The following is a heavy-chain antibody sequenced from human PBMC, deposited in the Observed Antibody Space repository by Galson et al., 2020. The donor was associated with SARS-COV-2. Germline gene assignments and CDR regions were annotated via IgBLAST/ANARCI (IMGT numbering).Heavy chain of an antibody. CDR2: IYYSGNT. CDR1: GGSISSSNYY. J-gene: IGHJ5*02. CDR3: ARTLGYCSRTSCSNWFDP. Sequence: SETLSLTCTVSGGSISSSNYYWGWIRQPPGKGLEWIGHIYYSGNTNYNPPLKIRVTIPVDTTKSHFSLKLSSVTAADTAVYYCARTLGYCSRTSCSNWFDPWGQGTLVTVSS. V-gene: IGHV4-39*02. D-gene: IGHD2-2*01.